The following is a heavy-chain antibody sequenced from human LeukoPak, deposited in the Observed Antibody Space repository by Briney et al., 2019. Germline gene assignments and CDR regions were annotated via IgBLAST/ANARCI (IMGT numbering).Heavy chain of an antibody. V-gene: IGHV3-23*01. CDR3: AKGGPYYYGSGSVDY. Sequence: GGSLRLSCAAPGFSVSAHYMSWVRQAPGKGLEWVSAISGSGGSTYYADSVKGRFTISRDNSKNTLYLQMNSLRAEDTAVYYCAKGGPYYYGSGSVDYWGQGTLVTVSS. CDR1: GFSVSAHY. CDR2: ISGSGGST. J-gene: IGHJ4*02. D-gene: IGHD3-10*01.